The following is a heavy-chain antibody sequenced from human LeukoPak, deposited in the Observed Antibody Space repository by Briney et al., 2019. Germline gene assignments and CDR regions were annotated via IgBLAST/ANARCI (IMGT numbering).Heavy chain of an antibody. V-gene: IGHV3-23*01. CDR2: ISGSGGST. CDR3: AKDGFRSSGGSWGFFGY. CDR1: GFTFSSYA. D-gene: IGHD2-15*01. Sequence: GGSLRLSCAASGFTFSSYAMSWVRQAPGKGLEWVSAISGSGGSTYYADSVKGRFTISRDNSKNTLYLQMNSLRAEDTAVYYCAKDGFRSSGGSWGFFGYWGQGTLVTVSS. J-gene: IGHJ4*02.